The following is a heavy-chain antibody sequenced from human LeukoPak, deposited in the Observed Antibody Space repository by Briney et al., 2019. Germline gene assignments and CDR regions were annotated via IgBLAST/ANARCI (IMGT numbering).Heavy chain of an antibody. CDR2: ISSNGGST. CDR3: ARGSYCSGGSCYSGILWYFDL. J-gene: IGHJ2*01. D-gene: IGHD2-15*01. Sequence: GGSLRLSCAASGFTFSSYAMHWVRQAPGKGLEYVSAISSNGGSTYYANSVKGRFTISRDNSKNTLYLQMGSLRAEDMAVYYCARGSYCSGGSCYSGILWYFDLWGRGTLVTVSS. CDR1: GFTFSSYA. V-gene: IGHV3-64*01.